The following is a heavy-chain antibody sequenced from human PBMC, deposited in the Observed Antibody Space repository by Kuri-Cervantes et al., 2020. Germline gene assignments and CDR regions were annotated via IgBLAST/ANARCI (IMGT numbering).Heavy chain of an antibody. Sequence: LSLTCAASGFTFSSYSMNWVRQAPGKGLEWVSYISSSGSTIYYADSVKGRFTISRGNAKNSLYLQMNSLRSDDTAVYYCARSYDSSGLALDYWGQGTLVTVSS. CDR3: ARSYDSSGLALDY. J-gene: IGHJ4*02. D-gene: IGHD3-22*01. CDR1: GFTFSSYS. V-gene: IGHV3-48*04. CDR2: ISSSGSTI.